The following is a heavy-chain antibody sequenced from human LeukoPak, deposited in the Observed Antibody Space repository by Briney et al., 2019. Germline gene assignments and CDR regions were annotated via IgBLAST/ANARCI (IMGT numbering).Heavy chain of an antibody. J-gene: IGHJ4*02. V-gene: IGHV3-21*01. CDR2: ISSSSSYI. CDR3: AREEVRYYFDY. Sequence: GGSLRLSCAASGFTFSSYSMNWVRQAPGKGLEWVSSISSSSSYIYYADSVKGRFTISRDNAKNSLYLQMNSLRAEDTAVYYCAREEVRYYFDYWGQGTLVTVSS. CDR1: GFTFSSYS.